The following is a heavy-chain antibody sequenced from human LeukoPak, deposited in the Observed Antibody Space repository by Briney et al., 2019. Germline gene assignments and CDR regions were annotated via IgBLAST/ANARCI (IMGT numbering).Heavy chain of an antibody. CDR3: ARDLPATGYYYGMDV. CDR2: IGTAGDT. Sequence: GGSLRLSCAASGFTFSSYDMHWVRQATGKGLEWVSAIGTAGDTYYPGSVKGRFTISRDNAKNSLYLQMNSLRAEDTAVYYCARDLPATGYYYGMDVWGQGTTVTVSS. V-gene: IGHV3-13*01. CDR1: GFTFSSYD. D-gene: IGHD2-2*01. J-gene: IGHJ6*02.